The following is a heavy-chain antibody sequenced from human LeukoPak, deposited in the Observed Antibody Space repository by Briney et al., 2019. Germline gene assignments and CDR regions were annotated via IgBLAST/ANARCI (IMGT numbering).Heavy chain of an antibody. Sequence: PGGSLRLSCAASGFTFSSYEMNWVRQAPGKGLEWVSYISSSGSTICYADSVKGRFTVSRDNAKNSLYLQMNSLRAEDTAVYYCARELRLPYFDYWGQGTLVTVSS. CDR3: ARELRLPYFDY. D-gene: IGHD2-15*01. J-gene: IGHJ4*02. CDR1: GFTFSSYE. CDR2: ISSSGSTI. V-gene: IGHV3-48*03.